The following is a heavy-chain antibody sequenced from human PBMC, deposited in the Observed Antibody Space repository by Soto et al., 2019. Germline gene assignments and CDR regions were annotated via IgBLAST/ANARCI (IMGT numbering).Heavy chain of an antibody. J-gene: IGHJ1*01. CDR3: ATAMTLSA. Sequence: EVQLVQSGAELKKPGESLRISCRGHENNFTTFWINWVRQMPGKGLEWVGRIDPDDSHTNYNPSLRGHVTISVDKSINTAFLEWGSVKASDSAMYYCATAMTLSAWGQGTLVTVSS. CDR1: ENNFTTFW. V-gene: IGHV5-10-1*03. CDR2: IDPDDSHT.